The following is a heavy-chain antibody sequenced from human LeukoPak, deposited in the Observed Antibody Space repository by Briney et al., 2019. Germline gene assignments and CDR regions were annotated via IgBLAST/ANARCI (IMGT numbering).Heavy chain of an antibody. Sequence: SVKVSCKASGGTFSSYAISWVRQAPGQGLEWMGGIIPIFGTANYAQKFQGRVTITADKSTSTAYMELSSLRSEDTAVYYCARDRYCSSTSCSYNWFDPWGQGTLVTVSS. CDR1: GGTFSSYA. V-gene: IGHV1-69*06. CDR3: ARDRYCSSTSCSYNWFDP. J-gene: IGHJ5*02. D-gene: IGHD2-2*01. CDR2: IIPIFGTA.